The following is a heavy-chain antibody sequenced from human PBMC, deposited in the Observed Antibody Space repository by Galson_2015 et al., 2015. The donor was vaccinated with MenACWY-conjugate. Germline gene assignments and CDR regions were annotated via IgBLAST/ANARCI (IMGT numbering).Heavy chain of an antibody. CDR3: ASGGVYGSGSYYYLWYFDL. CDR2: ISYDGSNK. D-gene: IGHD3-10*01. V-gene: IGHV3-30*04. J-gene: IGHJ2*01. CDR1: GFTFSSYA. Sequence: SLRLSCAASGFTFSSYAMSWVRQAPGKGLEWVAVISYDGSNKYYADSVKGRFTISRDNSKNTLYLQMNSLRAEDTAVYYCASGGVYGSGSYYYLWYFDLWGRGTLVTVSS.